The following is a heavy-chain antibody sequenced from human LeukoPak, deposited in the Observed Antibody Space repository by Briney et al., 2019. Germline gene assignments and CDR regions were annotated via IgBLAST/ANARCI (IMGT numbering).Heavy chain of an antibody. J-gene: IGHJ4*02. CDR1: GGSSGDSIRGYY. Sequence: SETLSLTCTVSGGSSGDSIRGYYWSWIRQPPGEGLKWIGYIYYSGSTEYYPSLKSRVTISVDTSKNQFSLKLTSVTAADTAVYYCARGRPGGDGYNYFDYWGQGTLVTVSS. V-gene: IGHV4-61*08. CDR2: IYYSGST. CDR3: ARGRPGGDGYNYFDY. D-gene: IGHD5-24*01.